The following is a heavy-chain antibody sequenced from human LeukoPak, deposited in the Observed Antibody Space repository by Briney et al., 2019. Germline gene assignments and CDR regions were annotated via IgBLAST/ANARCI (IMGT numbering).Heavy chain of an antibody. CDR2: IYTSGRT. CDR3: ARYYGSRILGYYMDV. Sequence: PSETMSLTCTVSSASISSYSWSWIRQPAGKGLEWIGRIYTSGRTNYNPSLKSRVTMSIDTSTNQFSLRLTSVAAADTAVYYCARYYGSRILGYYMDVWGKGTTVTVSS. CDR1: SASISSYS. J-gene: IGHJ6*03. D-gene: IGHD3-10*01. V-gene: IGHV4-4*07.